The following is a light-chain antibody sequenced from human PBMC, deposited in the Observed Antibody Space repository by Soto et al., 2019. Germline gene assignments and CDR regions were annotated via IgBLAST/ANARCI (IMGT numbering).Light chain of an antibody. CDR1: QNIGSN. V-gene: IGKV3-15*01. Sequence: EVVMTQSPATLSASPGERVILSCRASQNIGSNLAWYQQRPGQAPRLLMYGASTRATETPARFSGSGSATAFTLTISSLQTEDFAVYYCQQYNNWPPYTFGHGTKLEIK. CDR3: QQYNNWPPYT. J-gene: IGKJ2*01. CDR2: GAS.